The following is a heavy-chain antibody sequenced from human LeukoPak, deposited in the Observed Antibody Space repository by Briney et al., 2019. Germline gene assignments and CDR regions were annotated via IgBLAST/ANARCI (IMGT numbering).Heavy chain of an antibody. CDR1: GYTLTELS. V-gene: IGHV1-24*01. CDR2: FDPEDGET. D-gene: IGHD6-19*01. CDR3: VKDQGPFKWLVLDY. Sequence: ASVKVSCKVSGYTLTELSMHWVRQAPGKGLEWMGGFDPEDGETIYAQKFQGRVTMTEDTSTDTAYMELSSLRSEDTAVYYCVKDQGPFKWLVLDYWGQGTLVGVSS. J-gene: IGHJ4*02.